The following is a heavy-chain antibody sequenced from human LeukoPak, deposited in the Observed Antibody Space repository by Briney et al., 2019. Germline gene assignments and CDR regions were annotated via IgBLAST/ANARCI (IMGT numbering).Heavy chain of an antibody. Sequence: PGGSLRLSCAASGFTFSSYNFNWVRQAPGKGLEWVSSISSSSRFIYYADSVKGRFTISRDNAKNSLFLQMNSLRAEDTAVYYCARGMIRGDAFDIWGQGTMVTVSS. CDR2: ISSSSRFI. J-gene: IGHJ3*02. D-gene: IGHD3-16*01. V-gene: IGHV3-21*06. CDR1: GFTFSSYN. CDR3: ARGMIRGDAFDI.